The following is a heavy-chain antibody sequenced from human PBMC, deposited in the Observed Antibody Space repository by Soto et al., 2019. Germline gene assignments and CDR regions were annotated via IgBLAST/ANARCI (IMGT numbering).Heavy chain of an antibody. D-gene: IGHD6-13*01. CDR1: GFTFSSYW. Sequence: HPGGSLRLSCAASGFTFSSYWMSWVRQAPGKGLEWVANIKQDGSEKYYVDSVKGRFTISRDNAKNSLYLQMNSLRAEDTAVYYCARALSSSWYFYYYYMEVWGKGTTVTVSS. J-gene: IGHJ6*03. CDR3: ARALSSSWYFYYYYMEV. V-gene: IGHV3-7*01. CDR2: IKQDGSEK.